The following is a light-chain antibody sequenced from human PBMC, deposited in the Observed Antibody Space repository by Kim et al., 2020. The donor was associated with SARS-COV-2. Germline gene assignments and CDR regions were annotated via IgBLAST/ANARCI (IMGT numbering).Light chain of an antibody. J-gene: IGLJ2*01. V-gene: IGLV3-1*01. CDR1: KLGDKY. Sequence: SYELTQPPSVSVSPGQTASITCSGDKLGDKYACWYQQKPGQSPVLVIYQDSKRPSGIPERFSGSTSGNTATLTISGTQAMDEADYYCQAWDSSTAGVVFG. CDR3: QAWDSSTAGVV. CDR2: QDS.